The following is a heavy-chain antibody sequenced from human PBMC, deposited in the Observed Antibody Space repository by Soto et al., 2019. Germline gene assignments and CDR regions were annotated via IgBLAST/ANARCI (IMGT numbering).Heavy chain of an antibody. CDR3: ARHLLWFGESPYYFDY. D-gene: IGHD3-10*01. J-gene: IGHJ4*02. CDR2: IYYSGST. Sequence: NPSETLSLTCSVSGGSIGSYYWSWIRQPPGKGLEWIGYIYYSGSTNYNPSLKSRVTISVDTSKNQFSLKLSSVTAADTAVYYCARHLLWFGESPYYFDYWGQGTLVTVSS. CDR1: GGSIGSYY. V-gene: IGHV4-59*08.